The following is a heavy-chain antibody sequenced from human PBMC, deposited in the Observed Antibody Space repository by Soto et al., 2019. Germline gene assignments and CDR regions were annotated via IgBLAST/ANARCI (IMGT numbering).Heavy chain of an antibody. CDR1: GDYIHVGGYY. Sequence: QVQLQESGPGLVKPSQTLSLTCSVSGDYIHVGGYYWTWIRQRPGKGLEWMGYIYYTGKTYYNPPLERRRTMSVDRSKNQFSLRLTSVTAADTAVYFCGRDLTSNANCIDPWGQGTLVTVSS. J-gene: IGHJ5*02. CDR2: IYYTGKT. D-gene: IGHD2-2*01. V-gene: IGHV4-30-4*01. CDR3: GRDLTSNANCIDP.